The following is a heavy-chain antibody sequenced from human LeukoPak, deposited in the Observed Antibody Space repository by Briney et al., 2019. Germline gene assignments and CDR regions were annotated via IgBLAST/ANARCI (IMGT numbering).Heavy chain of an antibody. CDR3: ARGRHYSDSSDYHGNWFDP. CDR2: INWNGGAT. Sequence: GGSLRLSCAASGFTFDDYGLSWVRQAPGKGLERVSSINWNGGATRYADSVKGRFTISRDNAKNSLYLEMNSLRAEDTAFYYCARGRHYSDSSDYHGNWFDPWGQGTLVTVSS. D-gene: IGHD3-22*01. V-gene: IGHV3-20*04. CDR1: GFTFDDYG. J-gene: IGHJ5*02.